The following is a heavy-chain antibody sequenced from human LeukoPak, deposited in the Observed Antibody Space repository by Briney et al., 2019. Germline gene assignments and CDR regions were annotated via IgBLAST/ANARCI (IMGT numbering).Heavy chain of an antibody. J-gene: IGHJ4*02. CDR3: ARDYYGSGSYSYGY. V-gene: IGHV1-2*04. CDR2: INPNSGGT. CDR1: GYSFTGYY. Sequence: GASVKVSCKASGYSFTGYYMHWVRQAPRQGLEWMGWINPNSGGTNYAQKFQGWVTMTRDTSISTAYMELSRLRSDDTAVYYCARDYYGSGSYSYGYWGQGTLVTVSS. D-gene: IGHD3-10*01.